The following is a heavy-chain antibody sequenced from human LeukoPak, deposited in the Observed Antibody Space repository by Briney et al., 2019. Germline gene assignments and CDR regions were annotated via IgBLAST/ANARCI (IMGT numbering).Heavy chain of an antibody. V-gene: IGHV1-18*01. J-gene: IGHJ4*02. CDR2: ISAYNGNT. CDR3: ARDSSSIVVVPAATDY. D-gene: IGHD2-2*01. CDR1: GYTFTSYG. Sequence: ASVKVSCKASGYTFTSYGISWVRQAPGQGLEWMGWISAYNGNTNYAQKLQGRVTMTTDTSTSTAYMELRSLRSDDTAVYYCARDSSSIVVVPAATDYWGQGTLVTVPS.